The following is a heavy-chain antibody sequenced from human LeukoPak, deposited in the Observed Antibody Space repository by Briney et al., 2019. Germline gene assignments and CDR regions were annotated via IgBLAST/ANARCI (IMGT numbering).Heavy chain of an antibody. J-gene: IGHJ4*02. CDR2: INSDGSST. CDR3: ARVQSDYDFWSGYFSPFDY. Sequence: GGSLRLSCAASGFTFSSYWMRWVRQAPGKGLVWVSRINSDGSSTSYADSVKGRFTISRDNAKNTLYLQMNSLRAEDTAVYYCARVQSDYDFWSGYFSPFDYWGQGTLVTVSS. CDR1: GFTFSSYW. V-gene: IGHV3-74*01. D-gene: IGHD3-3*01.